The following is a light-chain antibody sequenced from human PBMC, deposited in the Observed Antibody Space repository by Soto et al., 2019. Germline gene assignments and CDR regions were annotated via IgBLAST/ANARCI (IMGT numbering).Light chain of an antibody. CDR2: STD. Sequence: QSVLTQPPSASGTPGQTVTISCSGSSSNVGKNIVNWYQQVPGTAPKLLIYSTDQRPSGVPDRFSGSKSGTSASPAISGLQSEDEADYYCAAWDDGRNDLYVIGSGTKVTVL. V-gene: IGLV1-44*01. CDR1: SSNVGKNI. CDR3: AAWDDGRNDLYV. J-gene: IGLJ1*01.